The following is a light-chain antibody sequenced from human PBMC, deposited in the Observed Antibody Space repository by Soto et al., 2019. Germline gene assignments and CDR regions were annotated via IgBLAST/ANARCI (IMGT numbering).Light chain of an antibody. V-gene: IGKV2-40*01. CDR1: QSLLDSDDGNTY. CDR2: TVA. J-gene: IGKJ4*01. Sequence: DIVMSQTPPSLPVPPGEPASIPCRTCQSLLDSDDGNTYLHWYLQKPGQSPKLLIYTVAYRASAVPDRCSGSVSGTDFTLKISRVEAEDVGVYYCMQRIEFPLTFGGGAKVDIK. CDR3: MQRIEFPLT.